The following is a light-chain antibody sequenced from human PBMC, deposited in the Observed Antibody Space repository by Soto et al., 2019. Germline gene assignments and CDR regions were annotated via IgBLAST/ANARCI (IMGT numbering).Light chain of an antibody. CDR3: GAWDDGLSAYV. CDR2: DDN. J-gene: IGLJ1*01. CDR1: GSNVGNHY. V-gene: IGLV1-51*01. Sequence: QSVLTQPPSVSAAPGQKVTISCAGSGSNVGNHYVSWYQQLPGTAPKLLIYDDNKRPSGIPDRFSGSKSATSATLGITGLQTGDEADYYCGAWDDGLSAYVFGPGTKHTVL.